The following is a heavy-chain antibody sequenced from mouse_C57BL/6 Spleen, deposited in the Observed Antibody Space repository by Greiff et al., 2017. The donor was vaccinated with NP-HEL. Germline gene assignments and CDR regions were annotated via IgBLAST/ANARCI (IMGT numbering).Heavy chain of an antibody. V-gene: IGHV6-3*01. Sequence: EVMLVESGGGLVQPGGSMKLSCVASGFTFSNYWMNWVRQSPEKGLEWVAQIRLKSDNYATHYAESVKGRFTISRDDSKSSVYLQMNNLRAEDTGIYYCTVGKSFDYWGQGTTLTVSS. J-gene: IGHJ2*01. CDR3: TVGKSFDY. CDR1: GFTFSNYW. CDR2: IRLKSDNYAT. D-gene: IGHD2-1*01.